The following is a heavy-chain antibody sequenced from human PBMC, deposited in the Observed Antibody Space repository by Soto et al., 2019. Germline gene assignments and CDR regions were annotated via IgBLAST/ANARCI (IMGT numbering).Heavy chain of an antibody. V-gene: IGHV1-46*01. D-gene: IGHD5-18*01. Sequence: QVQLVQSGAEVKKPGASVKVSCKSSGYTCTHYYIHWVRQAPGQGLEWMGIINPKGGSTNYAQTFRAGSTTTRTTASSTVYMELSSLRSEASSVYYSATAVNSAMAMDYWGQGTLLTVSS. CDR2: INPKGGST. CDR3: ATAVNSAMAMDY. CDR1: GYTCTHYY. J-gene: IGHJ4*02.